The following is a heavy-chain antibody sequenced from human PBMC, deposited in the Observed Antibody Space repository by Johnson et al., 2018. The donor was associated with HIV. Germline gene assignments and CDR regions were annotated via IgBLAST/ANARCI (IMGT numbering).Heavy chain of an antibody. J-gene: IGHJ3*02. V-gene: IGHV3-30*18. CDR2: ISYDGSYK. Sequence: QVQLVESGGGLIQPGGFLRLSCAASGFTVSSNYMSWVRQAPGKGLEWVAVISYDGSYKNYVDSAKGRFTISRDNSKNTLYLQMNSLRAEDTAVYYCAKTEDAFDIWGQGTMVTVSS. CDR1: GFTVSSNY. CDR3: AKTEDAFDI.